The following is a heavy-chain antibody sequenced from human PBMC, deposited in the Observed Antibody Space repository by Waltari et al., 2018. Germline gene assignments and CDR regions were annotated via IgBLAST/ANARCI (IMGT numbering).Heavy chain of an antibody. D-gene: IGHD6-19*01. CDR3: ARDDGRIAVAGLFDY. V-gene: IGHV3-21*01. CDR1: GFTFSSYS. CDR2: ISSSSSYI. Sequence: EVQLVESGGGLVKPGGSLRLSCAASGFTFSSYSMNWVRQAPGKGLGLVSSISSSSSYISYADSVKCRFTISRDNSKNTLYLQMNSLRAEDTAVYYCARDDGRIAVAGLFDYWGQGTLVTVSS. J-gene: IGHJ4*02.